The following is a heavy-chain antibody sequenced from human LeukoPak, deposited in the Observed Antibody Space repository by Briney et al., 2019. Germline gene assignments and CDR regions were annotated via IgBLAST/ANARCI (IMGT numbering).Heavy chain of an antibody. D-gene: IGHD3-10*01. CDR1: GGSFSGYY. J-gene: IGHJ3*02. V-gene: IGHV4-34*01. Sequence: SETLSLTCAVYGGSFSGYYWSWIRQPPGKGLEWIGEINHSGRINYNPSLKSRVTMSVDTSKNQFSLKLSSVTAADTAVYYCARDKSRTYGSADAFDIWGQGTMVTVSS. CDR3: ARDKSRTYGSADAFDI. CDR2: INHSGRI.